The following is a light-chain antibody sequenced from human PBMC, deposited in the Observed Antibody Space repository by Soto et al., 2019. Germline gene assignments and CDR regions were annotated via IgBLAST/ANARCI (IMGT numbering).Light chain of an antibody. V-gene: IGKV3-20*01. CDR3: QLYGSSPMYT. CDR2: GAS. J-gene: IGKJ2*01. Sequence: EIVLTQSPGTLSLSPGERATLSCRASQSVSNSALAWYLQKPGQAPRLLIYGASSRATGIPDRFSGSGSGTDFTLTISRLEPEDFAVYYCQLYGSSPMYTFSQGTRLEIK. CDR1: QSVSNSA.